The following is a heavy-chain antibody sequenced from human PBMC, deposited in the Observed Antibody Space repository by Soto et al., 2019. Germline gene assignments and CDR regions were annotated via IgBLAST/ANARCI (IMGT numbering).Heavy chain of an antibody. Sequence: SETLSLTCTVSGGSISSYYWSWIRQPPGKGLEWIGYIYYSGSTNYNPSLKSRVTISVDKSKNQFSLKLSSVTAADTAVYYCARQSSIGYCSGGSCYEHDAFDIWGQGTMVTVSS. CDR1: GGSISSYY. J-gene: IGHJ3*02. V-gene: IGHV4-59*08. CDR2: IYYSGST. D-gene: IGHD2-15*01. CDR3: ARQSSIGYCSGGSCYEHDAFDI.